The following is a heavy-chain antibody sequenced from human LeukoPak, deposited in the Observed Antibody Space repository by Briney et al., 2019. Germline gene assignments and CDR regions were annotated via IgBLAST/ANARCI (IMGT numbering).Heavy chain of an antibody. CDR1: GGSISSGDFY. J-gene: IGHJ4*02. V-gene: IGHV4-61*08. CDR2: IYYSGST. Sequence: PSETLSLTCTVSGGSISSGDFYWSWIRQPPGKGLEWIGYIYYSGSTDYNPSLKSRVTISVDTSKNQFSLKLSSVTAADTAVYYCARGGLVDYWGQGTLVTVSS. CDR3: ARGGLVDY.